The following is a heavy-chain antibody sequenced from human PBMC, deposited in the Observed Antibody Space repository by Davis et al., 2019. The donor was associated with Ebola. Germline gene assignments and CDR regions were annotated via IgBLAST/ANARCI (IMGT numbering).Heavy chain of an antibody. J-gene: IGHJ4*02. CDR1: GFTFSSYW. D-gene: IGHD3-16*01. CDR3: AKAKGGSFFDY. Sequence: GESLKISCAASGFTFSSYWMSWVRQAPGKGLEWVANIKQDGSEKYYADSVKGRFTISRDNSKNTLYLQMNSLRAEDTAVYYCAKAKGGSFFDYWGQGTLVTVSS. CDR2: IKQDGSEK. V-gene: IGHV3-7*01.